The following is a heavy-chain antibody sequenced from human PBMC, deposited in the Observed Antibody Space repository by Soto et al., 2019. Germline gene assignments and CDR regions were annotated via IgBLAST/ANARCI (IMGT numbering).Heavy chain of an antibody. CDR3: ARIPYDSTGYYSPL. CDR2: IFSNDEK. Sequence: QVTLKESGPVLVKPTETLTLTCTVSGFSLRNSRIGVSWIRQPPGKALEWLAHIFSNDEKSYSTSLKSRLTISKDTSKSQVVLIMTNMDPVDTATYYCARIPYDSTGYYSPLWGPGTLVTVSS. D-gene: IGHD3-22*01. J-gene: IGHJ4*02. V-gene: IGHV2-26*01. CDR1: GFSLRNSRIG.